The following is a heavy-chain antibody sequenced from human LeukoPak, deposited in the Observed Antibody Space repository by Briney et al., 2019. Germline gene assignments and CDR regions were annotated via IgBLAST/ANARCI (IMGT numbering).Heavy chain of an antibody. Sequence: SVKVSCKASGGTFSSYAISWVRQAPGQGLEWMGGIIPIFGTANYAQKFQGRVTITADESTSTAYMELSSLRSEDTAVYYCASLPPPDIVVVPAAIGWGQGTLVTVSS. CDR1: GGTFSSYA. D-gene: IGHD2-2*02. CDR3: ASLPPPDIVVVPAAIG. V-gene: IGHV1-69*13. CDR2: IIPIFGTA. J-gene: IGHJ4*02.